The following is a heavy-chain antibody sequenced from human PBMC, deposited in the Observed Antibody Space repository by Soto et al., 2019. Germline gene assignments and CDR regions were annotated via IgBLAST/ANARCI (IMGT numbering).Heavy chain of an antibody. Sequence: SQTLSLTCAISGDSVSGNSAAWNLIRQSPSRGLEWLGRTYYRSKWYNDYAVSVKSRITINPDTSKNQFSLQLNSVTPEDTAVYYCARGAPDSSSWYGVGEGPGIYYYYGMDVWGQGTTVTVSS. CDR2: TYYRSKWYN. D-gene: IGHD6-13*01. J-gene: IGHJ6*02. CDR3: ARGAPDSSSWYGVGEGPGIYYYYGMDV. V-gene: IGHV6-1*01. CDR1: GDSVSGNSAA.